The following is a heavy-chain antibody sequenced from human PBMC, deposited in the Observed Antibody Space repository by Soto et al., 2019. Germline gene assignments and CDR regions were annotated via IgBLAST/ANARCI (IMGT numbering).Heavy chain of an antibody. Sequence: QVQLQESGPGLVKPSETLSLTCTVSGGSISNYYWTWIRQPPGKGLEWIGYIYYSGTTTYHPSIKSRVTITVDPSRNLSALKVSCVTAAAPAVSSCAKLPSADYGGIFDPWGEGTLVTVAS. CDR2: IYYSGTT. V-gene: IGHV4-59*01. D-gene: IGHD4-17*01. CDR1: GGSISNYY. CDR3: AKLPSADYGGIFDP. J-gene: IGHJ5*02.